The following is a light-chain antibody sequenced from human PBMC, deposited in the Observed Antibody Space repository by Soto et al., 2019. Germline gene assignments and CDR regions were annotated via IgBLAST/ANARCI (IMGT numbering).Light chain of an antibody. Sequence: HSVLTQPPSVSGAPGQRVTISCTGTSSNIGAGYDVHWYQQLPGTAPKLLINANINRPSGVPDRVSGSKSGTSASLAITGLQAEDEADYYCQSYDSSLNVVVFGGGTKLTVL. CDR2: ANI. CDR3: QSYDSSLNVVV. CDR1: SSNIGAGYD. J-gene: IGLJ2*01. V-gene: IGLV1-40*01.